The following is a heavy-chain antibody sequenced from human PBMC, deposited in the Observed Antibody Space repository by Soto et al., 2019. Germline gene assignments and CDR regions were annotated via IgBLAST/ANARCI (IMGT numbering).Heavy chain of an antibody. D-gene: IGHD6-13*01. Sequence: GGSLRLSCAASGFTFSSYGMHWVRQAPGKGLEWVAVISYDGSNKYYADSVKGRFTISRDNSKNTLYLQMNSLRAEDTAVYYCAKDPHSSSWYDAPYFDYWGQGTLVTVSS. V-gene: IGHV3-30*18. J-gene: IGHJ4*02. CDR2: ISYDGSNK. CDR3: AKDPHSSSWYDAPYFDY. CDR1: GFTFSSYG.